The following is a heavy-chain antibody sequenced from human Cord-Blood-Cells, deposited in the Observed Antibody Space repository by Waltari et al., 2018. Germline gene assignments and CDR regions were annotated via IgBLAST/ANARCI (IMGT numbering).Heavy chain of an antibody. V-gene: IGHV3-53*01. CDR1: GFTVSSNY. J-gene: IGHJ3*02. Sequence: EVQLVESGGGLIQPGGSLRLSCAASGFTVSSNYMSWVRQAPGKGLVWVSVMYSGGSTYYAGSVKGRFTISRDNSKNTLYLQMNSLRAEDTAVYYCARGYSGYDYAFDIWGQGTMVTVSS. D-gene: IGHD5-12*01. CDR3: ARGYSGYDYAFDI. CDR2: MYSGGST.